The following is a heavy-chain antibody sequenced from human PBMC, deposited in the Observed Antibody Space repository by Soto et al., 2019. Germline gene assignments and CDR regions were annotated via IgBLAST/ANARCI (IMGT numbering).Heavy chain of an antibody. CDR1: GFTSSSYA. CDR2: ISGSGGST. Sequence: EVQLLESGGGLVQPGGSLRLSCAASGFTSSSYAMSWVRQAPGKGLEWVSAISGSGGSTYYADSVKGRFTISRDNSKNTLYLQMNSLRAEDTAVYYCAKLRGYSVFRRMGEWVYFDYWGQGTLVTVSS. D-gene: IGHD5-12*01. CDR3: AKLRGYSVFRRMGEWVYFDY. V-gene: IGHV3-23*01. J-gene: IGHJ4*02.